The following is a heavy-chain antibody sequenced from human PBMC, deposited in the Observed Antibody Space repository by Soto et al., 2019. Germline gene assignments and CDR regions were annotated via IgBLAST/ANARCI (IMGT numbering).Heavy chain of an antibody. D-gene: IGHD2-8*01. J-gene: IGHJ4*02. V-gene: IGHV3-23*01. CDR1: GFTFSSYA. Sequence: LRLSCAASGFTFSSYAMTWVRQAPGKGLEWASTISGTGTTTYYADSVKGRFTISRDNSKNTLYLQMNSLRTEDTAVYYCVKAVYLLDFDYWGQGTLVTVSS. CDR2: ISGTGTTT. CDR3: VKAVYLLDFDY.